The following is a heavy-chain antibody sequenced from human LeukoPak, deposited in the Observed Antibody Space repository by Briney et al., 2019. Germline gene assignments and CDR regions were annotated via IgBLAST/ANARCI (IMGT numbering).Heavy chain of an antibody. CDR3: AREDHSSGWTRGDY. CDR2: MNPNSGNT. D-gene: IGHD6-19*01. J-gene: IGHJ4*02. Sequence: ASVKVSCKASGYTFTSYDINWVRQATGQGLEWMGWMNPNSGNTGYAQRFQGRVTMTRNTSISTAYMELSSLRSEDTAVYYCAREDHSSGWTRGDYWGQGTLVTVSS. CDR1: GYTFTSYD. V-gene: IGHV1-8*01.